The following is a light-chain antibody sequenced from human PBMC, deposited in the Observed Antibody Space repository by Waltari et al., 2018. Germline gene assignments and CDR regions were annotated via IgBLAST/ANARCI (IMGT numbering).Light chain of an antibody. CDR2: DDS. J-gene: IGLJ2*01. V-gene: IGLV3-21*03. CDR1: NIGSTR. Sequence: SYVLTQPPSVSVAPGKTARITCGGNNIGSTRVHWYQQKPGQAPVLVVYDDSDRPSGIPQRFSGSNSGNTATLTISRVEAGDEADYYCQVWDSSSDLVVFGGGTKLTVL. CDR3: QVWDSSSDLVV.